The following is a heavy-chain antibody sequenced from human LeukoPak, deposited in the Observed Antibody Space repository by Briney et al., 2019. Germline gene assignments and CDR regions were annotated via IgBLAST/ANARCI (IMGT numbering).Heavy chain of an antibody. J-gene: IGHJ4*02. CDR2: IYYSGST. Sequence: SETLSLTCTVSGGSISSGDNYWSWIRQPPGKGLEWIGYIYYSGSTYYNPSLKSRVTISVDTSKNQFSLKLSSVTAADTAVYYCARGYCSSTSCYGTFDYWGQGTLVTVSS. V-gene: IGHV4-30-4*02. CDR3: ARGYCSSTSCYGTFDY. D-gene: IGHD2-2*01. CDR1: GGSISSGDNY.